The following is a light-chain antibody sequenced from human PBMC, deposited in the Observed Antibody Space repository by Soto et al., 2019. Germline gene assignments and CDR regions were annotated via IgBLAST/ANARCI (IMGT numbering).Light chain of an antibody. CDR1: QSVSSSY. V-gene: IGKV3-20*01. CDR2: GAS. J-gene: IGKJ5*01. CDR3: QQYGSSPLIS. Sequence: IVLNQSPCTLSLYPGERATLSCRAIQSVSSSYLAWYQQKPGQAPRLLIYGASSRATGIPDRFSGSGSGTDFTLTISRLEPEDFAVYYCQQYGSSPLISFGQGTRLEIK.